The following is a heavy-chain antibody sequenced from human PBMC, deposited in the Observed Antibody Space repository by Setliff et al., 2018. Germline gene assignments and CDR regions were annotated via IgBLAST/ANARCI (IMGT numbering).Heavy chain of an antibody. Sequence: ASVKVSCKSSGYAFTDYYIHWIRQAPGQGPEWMGWINPHNGGTVYAENFQGRVTLTRDTSIATAYMVLSRLSSDDTAVYYCSRGRRGSTWTSDFWGQGTLVTVSS. CDR1: GYAFTDYY. V-gene: IGHV1-2*02. CDR2: INPHNGGT. D-gene: IGHD6-6*01. CDR3: SRGRRGSTWTSDF. J-gene: IGHJ4*02.